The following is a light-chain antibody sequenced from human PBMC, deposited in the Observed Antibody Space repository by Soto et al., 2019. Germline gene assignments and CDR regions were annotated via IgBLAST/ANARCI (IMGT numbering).Light chain of an antibody. V-gene: IGLV1-44*01. J-gene: IGLJ2*01. Sequence: QSVVTQPPSASGTPGQRVTLSCSGSSSKIGSNTVNWYQQLPGTAPKLVIYSNNQRPSGVPDRFSGSKSGTSASLAISGLQSEDEADYYCVAWDDSLNGYVVFGGGTKVTVL. CDR1: SSKIGSNT. CDR3: VAWDDSLNGYVV. CDR2: SNN.